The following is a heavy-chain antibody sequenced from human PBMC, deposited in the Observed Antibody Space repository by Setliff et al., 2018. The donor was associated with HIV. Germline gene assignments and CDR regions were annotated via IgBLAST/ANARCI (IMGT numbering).Heavy chain of an antibody. V-gene: IGHV4-59*01. Sequence: ETLSLTCTVSGGSISSYYWSWIRQPPGKGLEWIGYIYIYNSGSTNYNPSLTSRVTISADTSRNQFSLKLTSVTAADTAIYYCARGVNFDYWGQGTQVTVSS. D-gene: IGHD3-3*01. CDR2: IYIYNSGST. CDR1: GGSISSYY. CDR3: ARGVNFDY. J-gene: IGHJ4*02.